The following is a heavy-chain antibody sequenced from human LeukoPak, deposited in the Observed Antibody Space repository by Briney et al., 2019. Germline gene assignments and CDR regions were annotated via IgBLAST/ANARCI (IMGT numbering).Heavy chain of an antibody. CDR2: INPNSGGR. J-gene: IGHJ4*02. Sequence: ASVKVSCKASGYTFTGYYMHWVRQAPGQGLEWMGWINPNSGGRNSAQRFQGRVTMTSDTSTSTAYMELSRLRSDDTAVYYCARGTSGSYLDRFEYWGQGTLVTVSS. V-gene: IGHV1-2*02. D-gene: IGHD1-26*01. CDR1: GYTFTGYY. CDR3: ARGTSGSYLDRFEY.